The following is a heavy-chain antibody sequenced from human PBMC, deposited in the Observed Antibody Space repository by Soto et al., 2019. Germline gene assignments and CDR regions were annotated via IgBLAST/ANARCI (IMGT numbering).Heavy chain of an antibody. V-gene: IGHV3-23*01. J-gene: IGHJ4*02. CDR3: ARDDRESRGSYADY. Sequence: PGGSLRLSCEASGFTFSGYTMSWVRQAPRKGLEWVSAVSGSGDTTYYADSVKGRFTISRDNSQNTLYLQMNSLKADDSAVYYWARDDRESRGSYADYWGQGTPVTVSS. CDR2: VSGSGDTT. D-gene: IGHD3-22*01. CDR1: GFTFSGYT.